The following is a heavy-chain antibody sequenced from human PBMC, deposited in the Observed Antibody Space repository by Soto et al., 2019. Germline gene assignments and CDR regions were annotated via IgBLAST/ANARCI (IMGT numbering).Heavy chain of an antibody. V-gene: IGHV4-30-4*01. D-gene: IGHD3-10*01. J-gene: IGHJ4*02. CDR3: ARSPRGLGNFDY. CDR1: GGSISSGGAYY. CDR2: IHYSGST. Sequence: ASETLSLTCAVSGGSISSGGAYYWSWIRQSPGKGLEWIGYIHYSGSTYYNSSLKSQVTMSVDTSKNQFSLKVSSVTAADTAVYYCARSPRGLGNFDYWGQGTLVTVS.